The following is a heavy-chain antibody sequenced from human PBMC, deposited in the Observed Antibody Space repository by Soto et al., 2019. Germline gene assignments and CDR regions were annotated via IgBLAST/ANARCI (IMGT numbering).Heavy chain of an antibody. D-gene: IGHD1-26*01. CDR1: GYTFIDYY. CDR3: ARSGYPGSYHPPAF. CDR2: INPHSGDT. J-gene: IGHJ4*02. Sequence: ASVKVSFKASGYTFIDYYIHWLRQAPGQGLEWMGCINPHSGDTNSPPKFQARVTMTRDTSNSTAYMELKRLYSNDTAVYHCARSGYPGSYHPPAFWGQGTLVTVSS. V-gene: IGHV1-2*02.